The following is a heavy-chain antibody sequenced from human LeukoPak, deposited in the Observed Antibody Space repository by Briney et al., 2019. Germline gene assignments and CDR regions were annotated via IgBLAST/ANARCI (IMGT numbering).Heavy chain of an antibody. Sequence: ASVKVSCKVSGYTLTELSMHWVRQAPGKGLEWMGGFDPEDGETIYAQKYQGRVTMTEDTSTDTAYMELSSLRSEDTAVYYCATDPGGYSYGYFDYWGQGTLVTVSS. D-gene: IGHD5-18*01. CDR3: ATDPGGYSYGYFDY. CDR2: FDPEDGET. J-gene: IGHJ4*02. CDR1: GYTLTELS. V-gene: IGHV1-24*01.